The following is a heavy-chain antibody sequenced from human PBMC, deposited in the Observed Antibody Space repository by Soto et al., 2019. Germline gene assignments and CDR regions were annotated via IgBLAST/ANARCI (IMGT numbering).Heavy chain of an antibody. D-gene: IGHD2-8*01. CDR2: IQHSGSS. Sequence: SESLSLTCAVYGASLSGYYWCWVRQPPGKGLEWVGEIQHSGSSNYNPSLKRRVTISVHTYKNQFSLKLSSVTAADTAVYYCARGRSYNCTNGVCYAPGPSRFDPWGQGTRVTVSS. CDR3: ARGRSYNCTNGVCYAPGPSRFDP. J-gene: IGHJ5*02. V-gene: IGHV4-34*01. CDR1: GASLSGYY.